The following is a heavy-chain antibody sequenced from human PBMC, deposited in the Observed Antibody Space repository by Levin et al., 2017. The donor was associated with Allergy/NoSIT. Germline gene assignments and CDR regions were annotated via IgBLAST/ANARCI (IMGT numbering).Heavy chain of an antibody. D-gene: IGHD4-17*01. J-gene: IGHJ4*02. CDR3: ARETSVTSRGLDY. V-gene: IGHV4-4*07. CDR1: GDSISSYF. Sequence: PSETLSLTCSVSGDSISSYFWTWIRQPAGKGLEWIGRVYTSGSTNYNPSLKSRVTMSVDTSQNQFSLKLNSVTAADTAVYYCARETSVTSRGLDYWGQGTLVTVSS. CDR2: VYTSGST.